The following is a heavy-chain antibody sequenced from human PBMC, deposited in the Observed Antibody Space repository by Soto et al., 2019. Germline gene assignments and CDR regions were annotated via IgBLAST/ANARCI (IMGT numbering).Heavy chain of an antibody. D-gene: IGHD3-9*01. V-gene: IGHV1-69*01. CDR3: ARVGGDHYDIFTGLEGFDP. CDR1: GGTFSSYA. Sequence: QVQLVQSGAEVKKPGSSVKVSCKASGGTFSSYAISWVRQAPGQGLEWMGGIIPIFGTANYAQKFQGRVTITADESTSTAYMELSSLRSEDTAVYYCARVGGDHYDIFTGLEGFDPWGQGTLVTVSS. CDR2: IIPIFGTA. J-gene: IGHJ5*02.